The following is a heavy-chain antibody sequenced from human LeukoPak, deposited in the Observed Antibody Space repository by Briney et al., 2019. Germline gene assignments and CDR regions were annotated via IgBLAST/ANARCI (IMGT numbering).Heavy chain of an antibody. CDR2: INPNSGGT. D-gene: IGHD6-13*01. Sequence: ASVTVSFKASGYTFTGYYMHWVRQAPGQGLEWMGWINPNSGGTNYAQKFQGRVTMTRDTSISTAYMELSRLRSDDTAVYYCARSAAGTDLSWFDPWGQGTLVTVSS. V-gene: IGHV1-2*02. J-gene: IGHJ5*02. CDR3: ARSAAGTDLSWFDP. CDR1: GYTFTGYY.